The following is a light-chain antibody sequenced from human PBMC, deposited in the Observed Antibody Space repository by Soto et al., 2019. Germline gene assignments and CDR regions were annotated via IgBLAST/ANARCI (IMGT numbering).Light chain of an antibody. J-gene: IGLJ2*01. Sequence: QSVLTQPPSVSAAPGQKVTISCSGSSSNIENNYVSWYQQLPGAAPKLLIFENNKRPSGIPDRFSGSKSGTSATLGITGLQTGDEADYYCGTWDSNLSAGIFGGGTQLTVL. V-gene: IGLV1-51*02. CDR2: ENN. CDR1: SSNIENNY. CDR3: GTWDSNLSAGI.